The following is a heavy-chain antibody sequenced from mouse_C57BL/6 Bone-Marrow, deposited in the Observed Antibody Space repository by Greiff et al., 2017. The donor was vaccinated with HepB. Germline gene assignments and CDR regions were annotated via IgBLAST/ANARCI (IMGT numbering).Heavy chain of an antibody. CDR2: ITTNNGGT. D-gene: IGHD1-1*01. J-gene: IGHJ3*01. CDR3: AKEEAYYYGSSPAWFAY. Sequence: VQLQHSGPELVKPGASVKISCKASGYTFTDSYMTWVKQSHGRSHEWMGDITTNNGGTSYNQKFKGKATLTVDKSSSTAYMELRSLTSEDSAVYYCAKEEAYYYGSSPAWFAYWGQGTLVTVSA. CDR1: GYTFTDSY. V-gene: IGHV1-26*01.